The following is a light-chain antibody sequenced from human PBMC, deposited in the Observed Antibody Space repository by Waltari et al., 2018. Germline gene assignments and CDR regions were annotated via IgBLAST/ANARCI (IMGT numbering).Light chain of an antibody. V-gene: IGKV1-5*03. CDR1: QSISSW. CDR2: KAS. Sequence: DIQMTQSPSTLSASVGDRVTIPCRASQSISSWFAWYQQKPGKAPKLLIYKASSLESGVPSRFSGSGSGTEFTLTISSLQPDDFATYYCQQYNSYPGTFGQGTKLEIK. CDR3: QQYNSYPGT. J-gene: IGKJ2*01.